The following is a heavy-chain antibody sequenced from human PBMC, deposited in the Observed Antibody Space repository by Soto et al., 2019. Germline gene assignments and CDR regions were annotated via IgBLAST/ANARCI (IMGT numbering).Heavy chain of an antibody. CDR2: ISYHGREI. CDR1: GFNFDIYA. CDR3: ARDPVAVTGSFVDY. J-gene: IGHJ4*02. V-gene: IGHV3-30-3*01. Sequence: PGGSLRLSCAASGFNFDIYAFHWVRQSPGKGLEWLSVISYHGREIHYADSVKGRFTISRDKSRNTIYLQMNSLTYGDTAVYYCARDPVAVTGSFVDYWGQGTLVTVSS. D-gene: IGHD3-9*01.